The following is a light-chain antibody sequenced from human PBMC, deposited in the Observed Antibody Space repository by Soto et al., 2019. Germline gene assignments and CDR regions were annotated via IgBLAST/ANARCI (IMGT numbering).Light chain of an antibody. CDR2: DVS. V-gene: IGLV2-14*01. CDR3: SSYTSSTTYV. Sequence: QSVLTQPASVSGSPGQSITISCTGTSNDIGSYNYVSLYRQQPGKDPKLVIYDVSERPSGVSNRVSGSKSGNTASLSISGLQSEDEADYYCSSYTSSTTYVFGTGTKVTVL. J-gene: IGLJ1*01. CDR1: SNDIGSYNY.